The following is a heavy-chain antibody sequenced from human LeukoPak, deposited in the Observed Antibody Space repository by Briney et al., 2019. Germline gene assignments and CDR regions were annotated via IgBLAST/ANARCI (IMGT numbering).Heavy chain of an antibody. D-gene: IGHD5-12*01. CDR1: GFTFDDYA. CDR3: AKAAGGYVVQAFDI. J-gene: IGHJ3*02. V-gene: IGHV3-9*03. Sequence: PGRSLRLSCAASGFTFDDYAMHWVRQAPGKGLEWVSGISWNSGSIGYADSVKGRFTISRDNAKNSLYLQMNSLRAEDMALYYCAKAAGGYVVQAFDIWGQGTMVTVSS. CDR2: ISWNSGSI.